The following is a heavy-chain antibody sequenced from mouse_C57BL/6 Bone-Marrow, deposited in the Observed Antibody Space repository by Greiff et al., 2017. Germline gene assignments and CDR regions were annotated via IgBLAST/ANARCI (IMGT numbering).Heavy chain of an antibody. Sequence: VQLQQSVAELVRPGASVKLSCTASGFTITNTYMHWVKQRPGQGLEWIGRIDPANGNTKYAPKFQGKATITADTSSNTAYLKLSSLTSEDTAIYYCASGSNYFAWFAYWGQGTLVTVSA. CDR1: GFTITNTY. D-gene: IGHD2-5*01. CDR2: IDPANGNT. J-gene: IGHJ3*01. CDR3: ASGSNYFAWFAY. V-gene: IGHV14-3*01.